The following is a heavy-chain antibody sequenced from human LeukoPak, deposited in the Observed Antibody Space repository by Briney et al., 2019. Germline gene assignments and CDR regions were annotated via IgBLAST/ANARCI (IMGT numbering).Heavy chain of an antibody. V-gene: IGHV1-2*02. CDR1: GYTFTGYY. CDR3: ARDHELPLLGRLDY. D-gene: IGHD1-26*01. Sequence: ASVKVSCKASGYTFTGYYMHWVRQAPEQGLEWMGWINPNSGGTNYAQKFQGRVTMTRETSISTAYMELSRLRSDDTAVYYCARDHELPLLGRLDYWGQGTLVTVSS. J-gene: IGHJ4*02. CDR2: INPNSGGT.